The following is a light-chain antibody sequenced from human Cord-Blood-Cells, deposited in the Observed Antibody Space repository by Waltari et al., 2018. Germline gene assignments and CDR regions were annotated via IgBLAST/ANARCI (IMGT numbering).Light chain of an antibody. CDR1: SSNIGAGSD. Sequence: QSVLTQPPSVSGAPGQRVTISCTGSSSNIGAGSDAHWYQQLPGTAPKLLIYGNSNRPSGVPDRFSGSKSGTSASLAITGLQAEDEADYYCQSYDSSLSGSVFGGGTKLTVL. J-gene: IGLJ2*01. CDR3: QSYDSSLSGSV. V-gene: IGLV1-40*01. CDR2: GNS.